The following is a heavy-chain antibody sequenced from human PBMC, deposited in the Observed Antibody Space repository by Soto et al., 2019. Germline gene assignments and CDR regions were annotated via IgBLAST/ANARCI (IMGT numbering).Heavy chain of an antibody. D-gene: IGHD5-18*01. CDR2: ISWNSGSI. CDR1: GFTFDDYA. J-gene: IGHJ4*02. CDR3: AKGGYSSGYPPAY. V-gene: IGHV3-9*01. Sequence: EVQLVESGGGLVQPGRSLRLSCAASGFTFDDYAMHWVRQAPGKGLGWVSGISWNSGSIGYAGSVKGRFTISRDNAKNYLYLQMNSLRAEDTALYYCAKGGYSSGYPPAYWGQGTLVTVSS.